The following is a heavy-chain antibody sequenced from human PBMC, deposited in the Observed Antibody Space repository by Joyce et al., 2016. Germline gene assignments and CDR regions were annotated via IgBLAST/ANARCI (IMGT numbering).Heavy chain of an antibody. CDR2: MNPSSGNT. CDR3: AFGSGWYFY. V-gene: IGHV1-8*03. J-gene: IGHJ4*02. CDR1: GYTFTTYD. D-gene: IGHD6-13*01. Sequence: QVQLVQSGAEVKRPGASVRVSCKASGYTFTTYDVNWVRQATGQGLEGIGWMNPSSGNTGYAQKFQGRVTITRSTSVSTAYMELSSLTSEDTAVYYCAFGSGWYFYWGQGTLVTVSS.